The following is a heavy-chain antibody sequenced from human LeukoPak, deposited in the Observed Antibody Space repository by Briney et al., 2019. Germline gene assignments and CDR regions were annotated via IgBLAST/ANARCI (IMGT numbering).Heavy chain of an antibody. J-gene: IGHJ4*02. CDR3: ARDLVDGVGAPGAY. V-gene: IGHV1-18*01. D-gene: IGHD1-26*01. Sequence: ASVKVSCKASGYTFTNYGITWMRQAPGQGLEWMGWINTYNGNTNYAQKLQGRVTITTDTSTSIAYMELRSLRSDDTAVFYCARDLVDGVGAPGAYWGQGALVTVSS. CDR2: INTYNGNT. CDR1: GYTFTNYG.